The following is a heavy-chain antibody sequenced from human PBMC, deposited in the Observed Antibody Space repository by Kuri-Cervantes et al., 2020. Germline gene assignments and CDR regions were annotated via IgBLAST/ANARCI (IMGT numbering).Heavy chain of an antibody. D-gene: IGHD3-16*02. CDR1: GFTFDDYA. CDR3: ARDTVDYDYVWGSYPIDY. Sequence: SLKISCAASGFTFDDYAMHWVRQAPGKGLEWVSGISWNSGSIGYADSVKGRFTISRDNAKNSLYLQMNSLRAEDTAVYYCARDTVDYDYVWGSYPIDYWGQGTLVTVSS. J-gene: IGHJ4*02. V-gene: IGHV3-9*01. CDR2: ISWNSGSI.